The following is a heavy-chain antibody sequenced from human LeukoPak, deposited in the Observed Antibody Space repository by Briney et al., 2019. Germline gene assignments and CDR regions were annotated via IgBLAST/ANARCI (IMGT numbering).Heavy chain of an antibody. CDR2: MSPNNGDT. Sequence: ASVKVSCKASGYSFSNFHINWVRQATGQGLEWLGWMSPNNGDTGYAQKFQGRVTVTRDTSTSTVHMELSGLRSEDTAVYHCARDQEGFDYWGQGTLVTVSS. V-gene: IGHV1-8*01. J-gene: IGHJ4*02. CDR3: ARDQEGFDY. CDR1: GYSFSNFH.